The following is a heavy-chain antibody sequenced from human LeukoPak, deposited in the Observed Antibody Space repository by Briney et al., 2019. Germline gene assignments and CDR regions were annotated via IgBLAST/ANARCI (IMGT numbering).Heavy chain of an antibody. CDR2: IRSKTDGGTT. V-gene: IGHV3-15*01. CDR3: TTDDRSPGYY. Sequence: GGSLRLSCAASGFTFSSYAMSWVRQAPGKGLEWVGRIRSKTDGGTTDYAAPVKGRFNISRDDSKNTLYLQINSLKTEDTAVYYCTTDDRSPGYYWGQGTLVTVSS. CDR1: GFTFSSYA. D-gene: IGHD1-14*01. J-gene: IGHJ4*02.